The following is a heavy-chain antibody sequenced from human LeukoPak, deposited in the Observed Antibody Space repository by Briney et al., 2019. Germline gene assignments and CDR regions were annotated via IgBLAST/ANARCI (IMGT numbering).Heavy chain of an antibody. D-gene: IGHD3-22*01. V-gene: IGHV3-15*01. CDR2: IKSKSDGATT. Sequence: GGSLRLSCDASGFTFSNTWMSWVRQAPGKGLEWIGRIKSKSDGATTDYAAPVKGRFSISRDDSKNTLYLQMNSLKTEDTAVYFCTTTYMYYYDSGEKKDFWGQGTLVTVSS. J-gene: IGHJ4*02. CDR3: TTTYMYYYDSGEKKDF. CDR1: GFTFSNTW.